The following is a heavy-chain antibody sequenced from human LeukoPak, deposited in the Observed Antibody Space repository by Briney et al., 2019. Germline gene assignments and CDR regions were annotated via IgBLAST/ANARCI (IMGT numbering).Heavy chain of an antibody. Sequence: PSETLSLTCTVSGGSLSSGGYYWSWIRQHPGKGLEWIGYIYYTGSTHYNPSLKSRVTKSVDTSQHQFYLKLSSVTAADTAVYYCARSEYSSFDYWGQGTLVTVSS. D-gene: IGHD6-6*01. V-gene: IGHV4-31*03. CDR1: GGSLSSGGYY. CDR2: IYYTGST. J-gene: IGHJ4*02. CDR3: ARSEYSSFDY.